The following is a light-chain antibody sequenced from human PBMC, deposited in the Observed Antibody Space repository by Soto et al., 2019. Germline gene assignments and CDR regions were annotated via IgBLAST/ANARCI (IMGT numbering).Light chain of an antibody. V-gene: IGKV1-33*01. CDR3: QQYDNPTLT. CDR2: DAS. CDR1: QTIRSW. Sequence: DIQMTQSPSTLSGSVGGRVAITCRASQTIRSWLAWYQLKRGKAPKTXIYDASNLETGVRSMFSGSGAGTDCTFTISSLQPEDIATYYCQQYDNPTLTFGGGTQVDIK. J-gene: IGKJ4*01.